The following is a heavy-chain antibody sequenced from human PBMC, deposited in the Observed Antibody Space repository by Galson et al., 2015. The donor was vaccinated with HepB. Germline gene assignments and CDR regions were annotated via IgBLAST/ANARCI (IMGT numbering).Heavy chain of an antibody. Sequence: SVKVSCKASGYTFTGYYMHWVRQAPGQGLEWMGRINPNSGGTNYAQKFQGRVTMTRDTSISTAYMELSRLRSDDTAVYYCARVKGVGAVIAFDIWGQGTMVTVSS. V-gene: IGHV1-2*06. D-gene: IGHD1-26*01. J-gene: IGHJ3*02. CDR2: INPNSGGT. CDR3: ARVKGVGAVIAFDI. CDR1: GYTFTGYY.